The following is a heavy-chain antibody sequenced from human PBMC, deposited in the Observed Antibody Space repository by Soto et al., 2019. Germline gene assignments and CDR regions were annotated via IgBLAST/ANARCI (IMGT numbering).Heavy chain of an antibody. J-gene: IGHJ5*02. Sequence: QVQLQESGPGLVKPSQTLSLTCTVSGGSISSGGYYWNWIRQHPGKGLEWIGYIYYSGSTYYNPSLKSRASMSADTSKTTFSLKLSSVTAADTAVYYCARSVFPWGQGTLVTVSS. CDR3: ARSVFP. CDR1: GGSISSGGYY. CDR2: IYYSGST. V-gene: IGHV4-31*03.